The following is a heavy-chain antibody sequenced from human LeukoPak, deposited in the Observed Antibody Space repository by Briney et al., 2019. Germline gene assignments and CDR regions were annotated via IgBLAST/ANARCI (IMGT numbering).Heavy chain of an antibody. D-gene: IGHD3-10*01. J-gene: IGHJ4*02. CDR2: ISGSGGST. V-gene: IGHV3-23*01. Sequence: GGSLRLSWAPSGFTFSGYAMSWVRQAPGKGLEWVSAISGSGGSTYYADSVKGRFTISRDNSKNTLYLQMNSLRAEDTAVYYCAKDRDGVRVYWGQGTLVTVSS. CDR1: GFTFSGYA. CDR3: AKDRDGVRVY.